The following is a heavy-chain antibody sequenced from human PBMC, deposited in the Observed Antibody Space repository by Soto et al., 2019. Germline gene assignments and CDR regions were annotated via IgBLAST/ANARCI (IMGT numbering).Heavy chain of an antibody. CDR2: ISYSGST. V-gene: IGHV4-31*03. CDR3: AKNAYYYGSGSYRGAFDI. J-gene: IGHJ3*02. CDR1: GGSISSGGYY. D-gene: IGHD3-10*01. Sequence: SETLSLTCTVSGGSISSGGYYWSWIRQHPGKGLEWIGYISYSGSTYYNPSLKTRVTISVDTSKNQFSLKLSSVTAADTAVYYCAKNAYYYGSGSYRGAFDIWGQGTMVTVSS.